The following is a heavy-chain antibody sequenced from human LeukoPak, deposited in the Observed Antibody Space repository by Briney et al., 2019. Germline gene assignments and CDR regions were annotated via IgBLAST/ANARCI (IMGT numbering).Heavy chain of an antibody. J-gene: IGHJ6*04. CDR2: ISSNGGST. CDR3: VKDRLDFTMVRGVTMRAAFWMDV. Sequence: HPGGSLRLSCSASGFTFSSYAMHWVRQAPGKGLEYVSAISSNGGSTYYADSVKGRFTISRDNSKNTLYLQMSSLRAEDTAVYYCVKDRLDFTMVRGVTMRAAFWMDVWGKGTTVTVSS. D-gene: IGHD3-10*01. CDR1: GFTFSSYA. V-gene: IGHV3-64D*06.